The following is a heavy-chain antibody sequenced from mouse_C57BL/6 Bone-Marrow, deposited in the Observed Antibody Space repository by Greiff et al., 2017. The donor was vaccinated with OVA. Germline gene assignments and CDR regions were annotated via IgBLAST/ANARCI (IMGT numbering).Heavy chain of an antibody. CDR3: ARSSDGYYPHWYFDV. CDR2: IDPNSGGT. J-gene: IGHJ1*03. D-gene: IGHD2-3*01. V-gene: IGHV1-72*01. CDR1: GYTFTSYW. Sequence: QVQLKQPGAELVKPGASVKLSCKASGYTFTSYWMHWVKQRPGRGLEWIGRIDPNSGGTKYNEKFKSKATLTVDKPSSTAYMQLSSLTSEDSAVYYCARSSDGYYPHWYFDVWGTGTTVTVSS.